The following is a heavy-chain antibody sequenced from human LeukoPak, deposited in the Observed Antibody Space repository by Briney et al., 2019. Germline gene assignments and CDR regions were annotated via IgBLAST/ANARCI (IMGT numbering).Heavy chain of an antibody. CDR1: GFTFSNAW. J-gene: IGHJ4*02. CDR2: IKSKTDGGTT. V-gene: IGHV3-15*01. CDR3: TTGTYYSSSSGTDY. D-gene: IGHD6-6*01. Sequence: GGSLRLSCAASGFTFSNAWMSWVRQAPGKGLKWVGRIKSKTDGGTTDYAAPVKGRFTISRDDSKNTLYLQMNSLKTEDTAVYYCTTGTYYSSSSGTDYWGQGTLVTVSS.